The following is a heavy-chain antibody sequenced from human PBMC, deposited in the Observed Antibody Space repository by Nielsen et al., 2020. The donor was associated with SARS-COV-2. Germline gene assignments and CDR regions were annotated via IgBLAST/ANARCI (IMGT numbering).Heavy chain of an antibody. V-gene: IGHV3-33*08. D-gene: IGHD6-13*01. CDR1: KFTFSVYG. Sequence: GGSLRLSCAASKFTFSVYGMHWVRQAPGKGLEWVAVIWYDGSNKYYADSVKGRFTISRDNSKNTLYLQMNSLRAEDTAVYYCARESAAGYERYFDYWGQGTLVTVSS. CDR2: IWYDGSNK. CDR3: ARESAAGYERYFDY. J-gene: IGHJ4*02.